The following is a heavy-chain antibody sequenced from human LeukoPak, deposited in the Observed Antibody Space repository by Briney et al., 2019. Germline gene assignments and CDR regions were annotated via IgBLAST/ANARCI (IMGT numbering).Heavy chain of an antibody. D-gene: IGHD2-2*01. Sequence: SETLSLTCTVSGGSISNNTSYWGWIRQPPGKGLEWIASIYYSGSTYYNPALKSRLTISVDTSNNQFSLKLGSVTAADTAVYYCARDQGGWGYCSSTSCPAVGAFDIWGQGTMVTVSS. V-gene: IGHV4-39*02. CDR3: ARDQGGWGYCSSTSCPAVGAFDI. J-gene: IGHJ3*02. CDR1: GGSISNNTSY. CDR2: IYYSGST.